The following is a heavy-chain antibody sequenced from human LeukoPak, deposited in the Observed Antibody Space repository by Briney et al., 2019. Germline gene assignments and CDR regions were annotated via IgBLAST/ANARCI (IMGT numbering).Heavy chain of an antibody. Sequence: GASVKVSCKASGYTFTGYYMHWVRQAPGQGLEWMGWINPNSGGTNYAQKFQGRVTMTRDTSISTAYMELSRLRSDDTAAYYCARLVVDTAMVTGYYFDYWGQGTLVTVSS. J-gene: IGHJ4*02. V-gene: IGHV1-2*02. D-gene: IGHD5-18*01. CDR3: ARLVVDTAMVTGYYFDY. CDR2: INPNSGGT. CDR1: GYTFTGYY.